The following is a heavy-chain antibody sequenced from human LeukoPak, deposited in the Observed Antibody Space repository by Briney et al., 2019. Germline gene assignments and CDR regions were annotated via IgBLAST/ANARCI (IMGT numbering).Heavy chain of an antibody. CDR1: GYTFTCYG. Sequence: ASVKVSCKPSGYTFTCYGINWVRQAPGQGLEWMGWIRVYNGDTNYAQKFKGRVTMTTDTSTNTAYMELRSLGSDDTAVYYCARGGSRVTTINILDYWGQGTLVTVSS. J-gene: IGHJ4*02. CDR2: IRVYNGDT. D-gene: IGHD5-24*01. CDR3: ARGGSRVTTINILDY. V-gene: IGHV1-18*01.